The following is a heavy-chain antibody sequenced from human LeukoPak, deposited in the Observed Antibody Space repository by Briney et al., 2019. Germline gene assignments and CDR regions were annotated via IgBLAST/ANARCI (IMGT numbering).Heavy chain of an antibody. CDR1: GYTFTGYY. Sequence: ASVKVSCKASGYTFTGYYMHWVRQAPGQGLEWMGWISPNSGDTDIAQKFQGWVTMTRDTSISTAYMELSSLRSEDTAVYYCAYGSGSSEFDYWGQGTLVTVSS. D-gene: IGHD3-10*01. J-gene: IGHJ4*02. V-gene: IGHV1-2*04. CDR3: AYGSGSSEFDY. CDR2: ISPNSGDT.